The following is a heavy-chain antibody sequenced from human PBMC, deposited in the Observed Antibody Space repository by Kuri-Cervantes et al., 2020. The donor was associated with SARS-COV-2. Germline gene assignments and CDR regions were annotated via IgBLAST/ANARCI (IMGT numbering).Heavy chain of an antibody. CDR1: GFSFSSYA. V-gene: IGHV3-48*02. CDR3: AREAPCRIVGAICYGMDV. CDR2: ISSSSSTI. D-gene: IGHD1-26*01. J-gene: IGHJ6*02. Sequence: GGSLRLSCAASGFSFSSYAMSWVRRAPGKGLEWVSYISSSSSTIYYADSVKGRFTISRDNAKNSLYLQMNSLRDEDTAVYYCAREAPCRIVGAICYGMDVWGQGTTVTVSS.